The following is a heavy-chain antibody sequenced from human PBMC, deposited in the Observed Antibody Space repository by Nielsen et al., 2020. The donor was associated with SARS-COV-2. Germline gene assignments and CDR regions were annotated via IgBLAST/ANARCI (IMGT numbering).Heavy chain of an antibody. CDR1: GFTFNIYA. Sequence: GESLKISCAASGFTFNIYAMAWVRRAPGRGLQWVTGVSSSGGSTYYTDSVKGRFSISRDNSKNTLYLEMHRLRVDDTGVYYCAKDGVVRGDALDLWDQGTMVTVSS. J-gene: IGHJ3*01. CDR2: VSSSGGST. D-gene: IGHD3-10*01. CDR3: AKDGVVRGDALDL. V-gene: IGHV3-23*01.